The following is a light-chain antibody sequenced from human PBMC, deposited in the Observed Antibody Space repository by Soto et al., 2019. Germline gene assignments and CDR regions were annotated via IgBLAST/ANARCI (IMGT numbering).Light chain of an antibody. CDR3: QQYGSSGT. CDR1: QSVSSY. CDR2: DAS. Sequence: EVVMTQSPATLSVSPWERATLSCRASQSVSSYLAWYQQKPGQAPRLLIYDASNRATGIPARFSGSGSGTDFTLTISRLEPEDFAVYYCQQYGSSGTFGQGTKVDIK. J-gene: IGKJ1*01. V-gene: IGKV3-20*01.